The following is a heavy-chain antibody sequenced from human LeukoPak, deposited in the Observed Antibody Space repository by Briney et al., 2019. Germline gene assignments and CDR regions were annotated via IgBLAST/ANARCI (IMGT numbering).Heavy chain of an antibody. D-gene: IGHD1-26*01. CDR1: GGSISSYY. CDR2: IYYSGST. V-gene: IGHV4-59*01. J-gene: IGHJ4*02. Sequence: PSETLSLTCTVSGGSISSYYWSWIRQPPGKGLEWIGYIYYSGSTNYNPSLKSRVTISVDTSKNQFSLKLSSVTAADTAVYYCARGVGWELFDYWVQGTLVTVSS. CDR3: ARGVGWELFDY.